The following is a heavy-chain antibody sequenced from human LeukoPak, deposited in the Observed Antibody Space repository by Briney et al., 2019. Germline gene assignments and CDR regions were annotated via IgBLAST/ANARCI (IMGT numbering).Heavy chain of an antibody. V-gene: IGHV3-72*01. CDR2: TRDKARGYTT. Sequence: PGGSLRLSCAASGVTLSDHHMDWVRQAPGKGLEWVGRTRDKARGYTTEYAASVKGRFTISRDDSKTLVYLQMNSLRTEDTAVYFCAGDGAEGDNSAFDMWGQGTVVTVSS. CDR1: GVTLSDHH. CDR3: AGDGAEGDNSAFDM. J-gene: IGHJ3*02. D-gene: IGHD3-22*01.